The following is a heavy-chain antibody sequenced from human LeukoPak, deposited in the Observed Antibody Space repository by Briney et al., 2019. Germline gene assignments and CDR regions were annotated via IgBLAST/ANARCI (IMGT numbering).Heavy chain of an antibody. Sequence: GASLRLSCAASGFTVSSNYMSWVRQAPGKGLEWVSVMYSGGSTYYADSVKGRFTISRDNSKNTLYLQMNSLRAEGTAVYYCARDSYSSGWYVRSRYYGMDVWGQGTTVTVSS. CDR1: GFTVSSNY. V-gene: IGHV3-53*01. CDR3: ARDSYSSGWYVRSRYYGMDV. J-gene: IGHJ6*02. D-gene: IGHD6-19*01. CDR2: MYSGGST.